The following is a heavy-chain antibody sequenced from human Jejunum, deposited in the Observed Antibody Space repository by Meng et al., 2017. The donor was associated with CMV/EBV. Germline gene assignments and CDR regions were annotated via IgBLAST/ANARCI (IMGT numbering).Heavy chain of an antibody. Sequence: VPLVESGGGFFQPGGSLRLSCSCSGFSFSARLMHWVRQDPGQGLVWVARINHDGTETIYRDSVRGRFTVSRDNTKNTVSLEMNSLRVEDTALYYCVKDFAWSIDFWGQGVLVTVSS. V-gene: IGHV3-74*01. CDR2: INHDGTET. D-gene: IGHD3-3*01. J-gene: IGHJ4*02. CDR1: GFSFSARL. CDR3: VKDFAWSIDF.